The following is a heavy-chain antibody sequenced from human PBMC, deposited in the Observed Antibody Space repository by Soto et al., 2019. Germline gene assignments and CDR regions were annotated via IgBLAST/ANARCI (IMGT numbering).Heavy chain of an antibody. Sequence: GGSLRLSCAASGFTFSSYSMNWVRQAPGKGLEWVSSISSSSSYIYSADSVKGRFTISRDNAKNSLYLQMNSLRADDTAVYYCAREDYSNFDYWGQGTLVTVSS. J-gene: IGHJ4*02. CDR1: GFTFSSYS. D-gene: IGHD4-4*01. CDR2: ISSSSSYI. V-gene: IGHV3-21*01. CDR3: AREDYSNFDY.